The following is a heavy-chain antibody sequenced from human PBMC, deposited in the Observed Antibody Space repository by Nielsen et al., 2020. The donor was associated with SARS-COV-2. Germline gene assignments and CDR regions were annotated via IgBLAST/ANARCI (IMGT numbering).Heavy chain of an antibody. CDR1: GHTFANYG. J-gene: IGHJ3*01. Sequence: ASVTVSCKASGHTFANYGLTWVRQAPGQGLEWMGWLSTQNGNTNFAQKFQGRVTVTTDTSTNTVYMELRSLRSDDTAVYYCARHTVYSSTWFAFDLWGQGTMVTVSS. D-gene: IGHD6-13*01. CDR2: LSTQNGNT. V-gene: IGHV1-18*04. CDR3: ARHTVYSSTWFAFDL.